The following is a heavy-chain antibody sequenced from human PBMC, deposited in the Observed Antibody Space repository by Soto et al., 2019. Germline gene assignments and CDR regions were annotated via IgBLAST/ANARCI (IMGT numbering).Heavy chain of an antibody. CDR2: INSDGSST. CDR1: GFTFSSYW. V-gene: IGHV3-74*01. Sequence: GGSLRLSCAASGFTFSSYWMHWVRQAPGKGLVWVSRINSDGSSTSYADSVKGRFTISRDNAKNTLYLQMNSLRAEDTAVYYCASGPRGYDFWSGYYYYYGMDVWGQGTTGTVSS. J-gene: IGHJ6*02. CDR3: ASGPRGYDFWSGYYYYYGMDV. D-gene: IGHD3-3*01.